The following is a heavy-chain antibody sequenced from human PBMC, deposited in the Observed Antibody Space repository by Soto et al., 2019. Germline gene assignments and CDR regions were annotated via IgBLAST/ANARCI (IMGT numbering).Heavy chain of an antibody. J-gene: IGHJ5*02. CDR1: GGSISSYY. D-gene: IGHD3-16*01. V-gene: IGHV4-59*01. CDR2: IYYSGST. Sequence: SETLSLTCTVSGGSISSYYWSWIRRPPGKGLEWIGYIYYSGSTNYNPSLKSRVTISVDTSKNQFSLKLSSVTAADTAVYYCARVLGVGRDWFDPWGQGTLVTVSS. CDR3: ARVLGVGRDWFDP.